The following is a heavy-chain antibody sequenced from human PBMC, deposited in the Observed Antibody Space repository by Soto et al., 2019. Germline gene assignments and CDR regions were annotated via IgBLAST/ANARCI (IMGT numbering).Heavy chain of an antibody. D-gene: IGHD3-22*01. CDR2: IRSKAYGGTT. J-gene: IGHJ4*02. V-gene: IGHV3-49*03. Sequence: GGSLRLSCTASGFTFGDYAMSWFRQAPGKGLEWVGFIRSKAYGGTTEYAASVKGRFTISRDDSKSIAYLQMNSLKTEDTAVYYCTRGGDYYDSSGYYFGIDYWGQGTLVTVSS. CDR1: GFTFGDYA. CDR3: TRGGDYYDSSGYYFGIDY.